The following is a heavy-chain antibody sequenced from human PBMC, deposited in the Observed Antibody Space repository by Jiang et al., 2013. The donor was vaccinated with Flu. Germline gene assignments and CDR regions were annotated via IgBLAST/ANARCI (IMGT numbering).Heavy chain of an antibody. CDR1: GGTFSSYA. D-gene: IGHD3-16*01. Sequence: SSVKVSCKASGGTFSSYAISWVRQAPGQGLEWMGGIIPIFGTANYAQKFQGRVTITADESTSTAYMELSSLRSEDTAVYYCARVGGGVELVNYWGQGTLVTVSS. J-gene: IGHJ4*02. V-gene: IGHV1-69*01. CDR3: ARVGGGVELVNY. CDR2: IIPIFGTA.